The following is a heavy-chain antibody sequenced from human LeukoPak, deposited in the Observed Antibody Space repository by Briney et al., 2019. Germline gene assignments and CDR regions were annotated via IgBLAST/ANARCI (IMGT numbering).Heavy chain of an antibody. Sequence: GGSLRLSCAASGFTVSSNYMSWVRQAPGKGLEWVSVIYSGGNTHYSDSVKGRFTISRDNSKNTLYLQMNSLRAEDTAVYYCARRAGEYSHPYDYWGQGTLVTISS. CDR2: IYSGGNT. V-gene: IGHV3-53*01. J-gene: IGHJ4*02. CDR3: ARRAGEYSHPYDY. CDR1: GFTVSSNY. D-gene: IGHD2/OR15-2a*01.